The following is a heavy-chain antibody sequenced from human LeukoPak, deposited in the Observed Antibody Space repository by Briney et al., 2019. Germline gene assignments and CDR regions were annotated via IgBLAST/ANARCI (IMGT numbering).Heavy chain of an antibody. CDR3: TRVFGYSSGWYDY. CDR1: GFTFGDYA. V-gene: IGHV3-49*03. CDR2: IRSKAYGGTT. J-gene: IGHJ4*02. Sequence: GGSLRLSCTASGFTFGDYAMSWFRQAPGKGLEWVGFIRSKAYGGTTEYAASVKGRFTISRDDSKSIAYLQMNSLKTEDTAVYYCTRVFGYSSGWYDYWGQGTLVTVSS. D-gene: IGHD6-19*01.